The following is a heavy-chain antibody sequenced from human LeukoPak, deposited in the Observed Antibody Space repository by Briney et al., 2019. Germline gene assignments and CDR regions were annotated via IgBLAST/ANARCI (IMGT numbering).Heavy chain of an antibody. CDR1: GFTFSIYW. D-gene: IGHD1-1*01. CDR2: INTDGTST. Sequence: PGGSLRLSCAASGFTFSIYWMHWVRQAPGKGLAWVSRINTDGTSTSYADSVKGRFTISRDNAKNTLYLQMNSLRADDTAVYYCARGGLEPVDYWGPGTLVTVSS. V-gene: IGHV3-74*01. CDR3: ARGGLEPVDY. J-gene: IGHJ4*02.